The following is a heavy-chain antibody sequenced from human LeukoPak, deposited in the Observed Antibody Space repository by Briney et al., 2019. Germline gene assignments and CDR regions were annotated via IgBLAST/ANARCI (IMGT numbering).Heavy chain of an antibody. J-gene: IGHJ4*02. CDR1: GFTFSSNW. Sequence: GGSLRLSCAASGFTFSSNWMTWVRQAPGKGLEWVANIKKDGNEKYYVDSVKGRFTISRDNSKNSLYLQMNSLRAEDTAVYYCARGGGSSSWYWYYWGQGTLVTVSS. D-gene: IGHD6-13*01. CDR2: IKKDGNEK. V-gene: IGHV3-7*04. CDR3: ARGGGSSSWYWYY.